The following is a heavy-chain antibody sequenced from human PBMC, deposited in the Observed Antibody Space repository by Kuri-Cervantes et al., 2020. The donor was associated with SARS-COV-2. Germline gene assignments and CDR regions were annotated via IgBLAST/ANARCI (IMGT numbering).Heavy chain of an antibody. CDR3: ACPHRYFDFWSGKTPFDN. CDR1: GGTFNDYA. J-gene: IGHJ4*02. Sequence: SVKVSCKASGGTFNDYAISWVRQAPGQGLEWMGGIIPVFTTPTYAQKFHGRVTLCADESTSTVYMALSSLTSEDTAMYYGACPHRYFDFWSGKTPFDNWGQGTLVTVSS. V-gene: IGHV1-69*13. CDR2: IIPVFTTP. D-gene: IGHD3-3*01.